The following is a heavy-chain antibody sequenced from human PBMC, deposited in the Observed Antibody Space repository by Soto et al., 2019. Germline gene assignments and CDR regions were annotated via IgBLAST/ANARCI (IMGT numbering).Heavy chain of an antibody. CDR2: IYYSGST. Sequence: PSETLSLTCTVSGGSISSGGYYWSWIRQHPGKGLEWIGYIYYSGSTYYNPSLKSRVTISVDTSKNQFSLKLSSVTAADTAVYYCARAGSYYDSVDAFDIWGQGTMVTVSS. CDR1: GGSISSGGYY. CDR3: ARAGSYYDSVDAFDI. D-gene: IGHD3-22*01. V-gene: IGHV4-31*03. J-gene: IGHJ3*02.